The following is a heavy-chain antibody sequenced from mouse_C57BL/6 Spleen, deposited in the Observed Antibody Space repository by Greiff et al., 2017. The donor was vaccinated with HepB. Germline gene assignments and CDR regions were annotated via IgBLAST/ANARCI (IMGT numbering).Heavy chain of an antibody. CDR2: TNPTNGRT. J-gene: IGHJ2*01. CDR3: ARMKKLVATYVDY. CDR1: GYTFTSYW. D-gene: IGHD1-1*01. Sequence: QVQLQQPGAELVQAGASVKMSCTASGYTFTSYWMHWVKQRLGQGLEWFAETNPTNGRTYYNEKFKSKATLTVDKSSSTAYMLLSGPTFEDSAVYYCARMKKLVATYVDYWGQGTTLTVSS. V-gene: IGHV1S81*02.